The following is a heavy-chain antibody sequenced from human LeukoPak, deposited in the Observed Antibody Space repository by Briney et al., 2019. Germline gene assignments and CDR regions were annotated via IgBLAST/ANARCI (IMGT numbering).Heavy chain of an antibody. V-gene: IGHV4-39*07. J-gene: IGHJ4*02. CDR1: GGSISNNIYY. D-gene: IGHD6-13*01. CDR3: ARTGYSSSYYKFRFDH. Sequence: SETLSLTCSVSGGSISNNIYYWGWIRQPPGKGLEWIGNIYYSGSTYYNPSLKSRVIISVDTSKNQFSLKMSSVTAADTAVYYCARTGYSSSYYKFRFDHWGQGTLVTGSS. CDR2: IYYSGST.